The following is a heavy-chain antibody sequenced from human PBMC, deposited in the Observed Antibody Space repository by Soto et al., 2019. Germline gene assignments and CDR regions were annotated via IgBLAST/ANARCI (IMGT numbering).Heavy chain of an antibody. Sequence: SQTLSLTCAISGDSVSSNSAAWNWIRQSPSRGLEWLGRTYYRSKWYNDYAVSVKSRITINPDTSKNQFSLQLNSVTPEDTAVYYCARVVGIAVAGTRYNWFDPWGQGTLVTVSS. CDR2: TYYRSKWYN. V-gene: IGHV6-1*01. D-gene: IGHD6-19*01. J-gene: IGHJ5*02. CDR1: GDSVSSNSAA. CDR3: ARVVGIAVAGTRYNWFDP.